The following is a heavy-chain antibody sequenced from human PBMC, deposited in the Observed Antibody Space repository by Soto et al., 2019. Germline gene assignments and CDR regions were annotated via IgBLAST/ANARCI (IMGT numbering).Heavy chain of an antibody. CDR3: ARARANWGLSGMDV. J-gene: IGHJ6*04. CDR2: IYYSGST. D-gene: IGHD7-27*01. V-gene: IGHV4-59*08. Sequence: SETLSLTCTVSGGSISSYYWSWIRQPPGKGLEWIGYIYYSGSTNYNPSLKSRVTISVDTSKNQFSLKLSSVTAADTAVYYCARARANWGLSGMDVWGKGTMVTLSS. CDR1: GGSISSYY.